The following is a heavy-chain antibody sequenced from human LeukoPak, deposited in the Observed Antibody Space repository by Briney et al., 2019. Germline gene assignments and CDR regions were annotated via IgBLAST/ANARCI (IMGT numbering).Heavy chain of an antibody. Sequence: PGGSLRLSCAASGFTFDDYGMSWVRQGPGKGLEWVSAISGSGGSTHYADSVKGRFTISRDNSKNTLYLQMDSLRAEDTAVYYCAKEAVIAKPDYWGQGTLVTVSS. D-gene: IGHD2-21*01. V-gene: IGHV3-23*01. CDR2: ISGSGGST. CDR1: GFTFDDYG. J-gene: IGHJ4*02. CDR3: AKEAVIAKPDY.